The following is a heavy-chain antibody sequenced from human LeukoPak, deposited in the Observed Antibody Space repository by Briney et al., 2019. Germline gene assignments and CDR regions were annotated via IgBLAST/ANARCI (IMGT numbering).Heavy chain of an antibody. CDR3: AREAVTGASYFDY. CDR1: GGSISSYY. D-gene: IGHD6-19*01. V-gene: IGHV4-59*01. J-gene: IGHJ4*02. Sequence: SETLSLTCTVSGGSISSYYWSWIRQPPGKGLEWIGYIYSSGSTNYDPSLKSRVTISVDTSKNQFSLRLSSVTAADTALYYCAREAVTGASYFDYWGQGTLVTVSS. CDR2: IYSSGST.